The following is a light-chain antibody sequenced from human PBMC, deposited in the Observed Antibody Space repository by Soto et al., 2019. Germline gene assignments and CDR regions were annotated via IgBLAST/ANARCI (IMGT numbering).Light chain of an antibody. CDR2: DTT. J-gene: IGLJ2*01. Sequence: QAVVIQEPSLTVSPGGTVTLTCGSTTGTVTSGLHPYWFQQKPGQAPRTLIYDTTNKQSWTPARFSGSLVGGKAALTLSGAQPEDEADYYCLLSFSGVRVFGGGTQLTVL. CDR1: TGTVTSGLH. V-gene: IGLV7-46*01. CDR3: LLSFSGVRV.